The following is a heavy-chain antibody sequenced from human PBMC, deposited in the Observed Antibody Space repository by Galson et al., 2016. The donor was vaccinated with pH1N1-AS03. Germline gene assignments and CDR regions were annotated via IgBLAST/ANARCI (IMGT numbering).Heavy chain of an antibody. D-gene: IGHD6-19*01. Sequence: ETLSLTCTVSGGSMSGYYWSWIRQSPERGLEWIGCVYYSGTPTYNHSLESQVTISVDTSKNQFSLKLSSVTAADTAVYFCARTGSNGWYYFDSWGQGALVTVSS. CDR3: ARTGSNGWYYFDS. CDR1: GGSMSGYY. V-gene: IGHV4-59*01. CDR2: VYYSGTP. J-gene: IGHJ4*02.